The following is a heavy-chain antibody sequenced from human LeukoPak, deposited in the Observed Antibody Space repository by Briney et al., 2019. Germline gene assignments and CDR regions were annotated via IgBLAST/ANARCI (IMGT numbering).Heavy chain of an antibody. CDR2: IKQDGSER. CDR1: GFTSKTYW. J-gene: IGHJ5*02. CDR3: ARDLDSSSWWNWFDP. Sequence: GGSLRLSCAASGFTSKTYWMSWARQAPGKGLEWVANIKQDGSERKYVDSVKGRFTISRDNAENSLYLQMNSLRVEDTAMYYCARDLDSSSWWNWFDPWGQGTLVTVSS. D-gene: IGHD6-13*01. V-gene: IGHV3-7*01.